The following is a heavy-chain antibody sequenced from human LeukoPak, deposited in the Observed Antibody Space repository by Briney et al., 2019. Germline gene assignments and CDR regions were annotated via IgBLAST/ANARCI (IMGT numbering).Heavy chain of an antibody. D-gene: IGHD6-13*01. CDR3: ARADSSSWSILDY. CDR1: GYTFTSYD. V-gene: IGHV1-8*01. CDR2: MNPNSGNT. J-gene: IGHJ4*02. Sequence: ASVKVSCEASGYTFTSYDINWVRQATGQGLEWMGWMNPNSGNTGYAQKFQGRVTMTRNTSISTAYMELSSLRSEDTAVYYCARADSSSWSILDYWGQGTLATVSS.